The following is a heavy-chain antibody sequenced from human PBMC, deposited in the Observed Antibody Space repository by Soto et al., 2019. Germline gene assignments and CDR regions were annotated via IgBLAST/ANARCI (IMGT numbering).Heavy chain of an antibody. J-gene: IGHJ4*02. D-gene: IGHD4-4*01. Sequence: EVQLVESGGGLVKPGGSLRLSCAASGFTFSSYSMNWVRQAPGKGLGWVSSISSSSSYIYYADSVKGRFTISRDNAKNSLYLQTNSLRAEDTAVYYCARGLSLDDYSTYVLGDDGYWCQGTLITVSS. CDR2: ISSSSSYI. V-gene: IGHV3-21*01. CDR3: ARGLSLDDYSTYVLGDDGY. CDR1: GFTFSSYS.